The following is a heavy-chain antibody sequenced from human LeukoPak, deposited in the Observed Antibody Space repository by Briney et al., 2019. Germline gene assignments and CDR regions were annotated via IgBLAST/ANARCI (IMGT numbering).Heavy chain of an antibody. CDR1: GFIFSGYW. Sequence: GGSLRLSCAASGFIFSGYWMTWVRQSPGKGPEWVANIKQDESERYTVDSVKGRFTISRDNAKNSVYLHMNSLRAEDTALYYCARLSAYYYGSFFYYYMDVWGKGTTVTVSS. V-gene: IGHV3-7*01. CDR2: IKQDESER. J-gene: IGHJ6*03. CDR3: ARLSAYYYGSFFYYYMDV. D-gene: IGHD3-10*01.